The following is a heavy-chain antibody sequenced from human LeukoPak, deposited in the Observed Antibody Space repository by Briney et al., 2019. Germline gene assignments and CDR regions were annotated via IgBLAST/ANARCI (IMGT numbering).Heavy chain of an antibody. CDR2: ITSSSTYI. J-gene: IGHJ5*02. Sequence: GGSLRLSCAASGFTFSTYNMNWVRQAPGKGLEWVSSITSSSTYIYYADSVKGRFTISRDNARNSLYLQMNTLRAEDTAVYSCARGADGVSSNSRGWFDPWGPGTLVTVSS. V-gene: IGHV3-21*01. CDR3: ARGADGVSSNSRGWFDP. CDR1: GFTFSTYN. D-gene: IGHD2-15*01.